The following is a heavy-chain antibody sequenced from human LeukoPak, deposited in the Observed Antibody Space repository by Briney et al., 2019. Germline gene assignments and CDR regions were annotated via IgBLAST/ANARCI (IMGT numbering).Heavy chain of an antibody. J-gene: IGHJ5*02. Sequence: ASVKVSCKASGYTFTGYYMHWVRQAPGQGLEWMGWINPNSGGTNYAQKFQGRVTMTRDTSISTAYMELSRLRSDDTAVYYCARAPPGSLISSTSLQLFDPWGQGTLVTVSS. CDR1: GYTFTGYY. V-gene: IGHV1-2*02. D-gene: IGHD2-2*01. CDR2: INPNSGGT. CDR3: ARAPPGSLISSTSLQLFDP.